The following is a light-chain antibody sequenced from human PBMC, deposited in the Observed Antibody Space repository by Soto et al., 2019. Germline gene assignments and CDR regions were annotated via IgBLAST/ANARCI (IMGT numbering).Light chain of an antibody. CDR2: AAS. Sequence: DIQMTQSPSSLSASVGGRVTVTCRASQSISTYLNWYQQKPGKAPKLLIYAASSLQSGVPSRFSGNGSGTDFTLTISSLQPEDFATYYCQQSYSSPFTFGPGTKVDIK. CDR3: QQSYSSPFT. V-gene: IGKV1-39*01. J-gene: IGKJ3*01. CDR1: QSISTY.